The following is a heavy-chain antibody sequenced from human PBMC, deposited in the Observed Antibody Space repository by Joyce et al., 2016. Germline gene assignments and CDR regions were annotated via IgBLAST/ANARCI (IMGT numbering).Heavy chain of an antibody. CDR3: VRVPGDFWSGPVA. V-gene: IGHV4-39*07. CDR1: SGSITTTPHY. CDR2: VSYRGTT. Sequence: QQHLQEPGPGLLKPSETLTLTCALSSGSITTTPHYWGWVRQPPGKALEWIGSVSYRGTTHYSPSLKSRVTISRDTSQTSFALKLNSVTAADTAVYFCVRVPGDFWSGPVAWGQGVLVTVSS. J-gene: IGHJ5*02. D-gene: IGHD3-3*01.